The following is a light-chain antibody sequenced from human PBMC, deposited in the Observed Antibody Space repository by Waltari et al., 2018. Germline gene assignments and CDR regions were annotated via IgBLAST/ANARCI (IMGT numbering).Light chain of an antibody. V-gene: IGKV3-11*01. J-gene: IGKJ4*01. CDR3: QQRSKWFT. Sequence: SCRASQSVSSYLAWYQQKPGQAPRLLIYDASKRATVIPARFTGSGSGTHFTLTISSLEPEDFAVYYCQQRSKWFTFGGGTKVEIK. CDR1: QSVSSY. CDR2: DAS.